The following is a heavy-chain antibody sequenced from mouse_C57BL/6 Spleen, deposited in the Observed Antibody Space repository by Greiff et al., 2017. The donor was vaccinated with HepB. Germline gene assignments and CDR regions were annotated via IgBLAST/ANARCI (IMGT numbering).Heavy chain of an antibody. CDR3: ARRPYMDY. CDR1: GYSITSGYY. CDR2: ISYDGSN. V-gene: IGHV3-6*01. Sequence: VRLKQSGPGLVKPSQSLSLTCSVTGYSITSGYYWNWIRQFPGNKLEWMGYISYDGSNNYNPSLKNRISITRDTSKNQFFLKLNSVTTEDTATYYCARRPYMDYWGQGTSVTVSS. J-gene: IGHJ4*01.